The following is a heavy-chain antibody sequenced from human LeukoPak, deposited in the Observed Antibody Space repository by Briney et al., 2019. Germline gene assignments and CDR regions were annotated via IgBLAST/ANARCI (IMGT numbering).Heavy chain of an antibody. Sequence: PGGSLRLSCAASGFTFNNYDMHWVRLAPGKGLEWVAFIRYDGSIKYYVDSVKGRFTVSRDNSKSTLYLQMNSLRAEDTAAYYCAKDVNVGGDYFDYWGQGTLVTVSS. J-gene: IGHJ4*02. CDR1: GFTFNNYD. CDR2: IRYDGSIK. V-gene: IGHV3-30*02. CDR3: AKDVNVGGDYFDY. D-gene: IGHD3-10*01.